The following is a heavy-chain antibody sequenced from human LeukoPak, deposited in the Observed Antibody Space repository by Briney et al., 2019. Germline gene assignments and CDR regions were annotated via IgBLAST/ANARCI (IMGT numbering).Heavy chain of an antibody. J-gene: IGHJ4*02. CDR1: GGSISASH. CDR2: IYHRGST. CDR3: ASSLAATDTWVDY. Sequence: SETLSLTCTVSGGSISASHWSWIRQPPGRGLEWIGYIYHRGSTKYNPSLKSRVPISVDTSQNQLSLKLNSVTAADTAVYYCASSLAATDTWVDYWGQGTLVTVSS. V-gene: IGHV4-59*01. D-gene: IGHD6-13*01.